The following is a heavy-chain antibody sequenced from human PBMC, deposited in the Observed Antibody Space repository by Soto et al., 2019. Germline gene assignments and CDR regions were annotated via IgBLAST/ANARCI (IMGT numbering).Heavy chain of an antibody. D-gene: IGHD3-3*01. J-gene: IGHJ6*04. CDR3: ARFPDFWSGSLMDV. V-gene: IGHV1-18*04. Sequence: ASVKVSCKASGYTFTGYYMHWVRQAPGQGLEWMGWISAYNGNTNYAQKLQGRVTMTTDTSTSTAYMELRSLRSDDTAVYYCARFPDFWSGSLMDVWGKGTTVTVSS. CDR2: ISAYNGNT. CDR1: GYTFTGYY.